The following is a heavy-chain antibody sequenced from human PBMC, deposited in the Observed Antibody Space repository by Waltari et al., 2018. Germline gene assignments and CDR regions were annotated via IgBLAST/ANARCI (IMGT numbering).Heavy chain of an antibody. J-gene: IGHJ3*02. V-gene: IGHV3-7*01. CDR1: GFTFSTDW. Sequence: EVQLVETGGGLVQPGGPLRLTCEAPGFTFSTDWMDGVRQAPGMGMQCVANISQCGGVKYYLDSVKVRFTISRHNAKKSVYLEMNSLRAGDTAIYYCTKRLDILGRGTMVAVSS. CDR2: ISQCGGVK. CDR3: TKRLDI.